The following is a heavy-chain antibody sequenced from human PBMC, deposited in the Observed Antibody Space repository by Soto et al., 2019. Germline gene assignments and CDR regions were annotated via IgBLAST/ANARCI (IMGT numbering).Heavy chain of an antibody. CDR2: INHSGST. J-gene: IGHJ3*02. CDR3: ARDMVVRGAHDAFDI. Sequence: SETLSLTCAVYGVSFSGYYWSWIRQPQGKGLEWIGEINHSGSTNYNPSLKSRVTISVDTSKNQFSLKLSSVTAADTAVYYCARDMVVRGAHDAFDIWGQGTMVTVSS. CDR1: GVSFSGYY. D-gene: IGHD3-10*01. V-gene: IGHV4-34*01.